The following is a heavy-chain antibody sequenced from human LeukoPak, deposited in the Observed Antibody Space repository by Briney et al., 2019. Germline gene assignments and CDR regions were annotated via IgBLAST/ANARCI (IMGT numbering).Heavy chain of an antibody. CDR1: GFTFSTSA. CDR3: ARDLMDYYGSGSPNDY. J-gene: IGHJ4*02. Sequence: SVKVSCKTSGFTFSTSAVQWVRQARGQRLEWIGWIVVGSGATNYAQSLQGRFTITRDMSTNTAYMELSSLGSEDSAVYYCARDLMDYYGSGSPNDYWGQGTLVTVSS. CDR2: IVVGSGAT. V-gene: IGHV1-58*01. D-gene: IGHD3-10*01.